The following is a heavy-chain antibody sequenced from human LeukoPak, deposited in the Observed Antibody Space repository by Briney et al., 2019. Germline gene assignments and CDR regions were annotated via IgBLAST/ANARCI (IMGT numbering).Heavy chain of an antibody. V-gene: IGHV4-31*03. CDR2: IYDGGST. D-gene: IGHD4-17*01. CDR1: GGSISSGGHY. CDR3: ARASPHDHGDYRLDN. J-gene: IGHJ4*02. Sequence: PSETLSLTCTVSGGSISSGGHYWSWIRQHPGKGLEWIGYIYDGGSTYYKPSLQSRVTIAVDTSKNQFSLKLSSVTAADTAVYYCARASPHDHGDYRLDNWGQGTLVTVSS.